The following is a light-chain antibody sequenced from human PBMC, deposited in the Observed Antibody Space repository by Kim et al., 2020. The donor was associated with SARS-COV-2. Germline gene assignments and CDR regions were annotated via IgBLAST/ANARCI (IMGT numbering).Light chain of an antibody. CDR1: QDIKNN. Sequence: ASVGERVTMTCRASQDIKNNLVWFQQKPGKAPRSLIYAASSLQSGVPSKCSGSGSGTDFTLTISSLQPEDFATHYCQQYQSYPVTFGQGTRLEIK. J-gene: IGKJ5*01. CDR3: QQYQSYPVT. V-gene: IGKV1-16*02. CDR2: AAS.